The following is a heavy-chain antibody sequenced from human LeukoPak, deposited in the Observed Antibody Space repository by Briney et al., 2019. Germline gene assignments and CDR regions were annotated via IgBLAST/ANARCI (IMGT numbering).Heavy chain of an antibody. CDR2: INQSGST. J-gene: IGHJ4*02. D-gene: IGHD3-10*01. CDR3: ARVGSGSSYYFDY. V-gene: IGHV4-34*01. Sequence: SETLSLTCAVYGGSFSGYYWSWIRQPPGKGLEWIGEINQSGSTNYNPSLKSRVTISVDTSKNQFSLKLSSVTAADTAVYYCARVGSGSSYYFDYWGQGTLVTVSS. CDR1: GGSFSGYY.